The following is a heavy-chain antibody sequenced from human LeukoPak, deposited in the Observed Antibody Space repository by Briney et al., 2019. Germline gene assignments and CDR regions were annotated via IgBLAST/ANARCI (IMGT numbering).Heavy chain of an antibody. J-gene: IGHJ4*02. CDR1: GFTFSSYA. V-gene: IGHV3-30-3*01. CDR2: ISYDGSNK. CDR3: AREGYDYVWGIFDY. D-gene: IGHD3-16*01. Sequence: GGSLRLSCAASGFTFSSYALHWVRQAPGKGLEWVAVISYDGSNKYYADSVKGRFTISRDNSKNTLYLQMNSLRAEDTAVYYCAREGYDYVWGIFDYWGQGTLVTVSS.